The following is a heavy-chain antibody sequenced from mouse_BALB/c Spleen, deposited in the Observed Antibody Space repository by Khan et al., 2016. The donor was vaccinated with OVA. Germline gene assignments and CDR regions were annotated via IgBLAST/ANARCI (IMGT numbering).Heavy chain of an antibody. J-gene: IGHJ3*01. CDR1: GYIFTDYV. V-gene: IGHV1-77*01. Sequence: QVQLQQSGPELVKPGASVKMSCKASGYIFTDYVMNWVKQRNGQGLEWIGQIYPGSDSTYYNEKFKGKATLTADRSSSKAYMQLSNLTSEDSAVYFCARAGWDVFAYWGQGTLVTVSA. CDR3: ARAGWDVFAY. D-gene: IGHD4-1*01. CDR2: IYPGSDST.